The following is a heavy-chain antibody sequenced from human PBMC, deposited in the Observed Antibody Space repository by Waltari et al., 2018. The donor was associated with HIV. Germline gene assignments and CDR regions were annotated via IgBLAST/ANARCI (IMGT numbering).Heavy chain of an antibody. CDR2: ITSGGST. CDR3: AKDLYMIR. J-gene: IGHJ4*02. V-gene: IGHV3-23*01. D-gene: IGHD3-22*01. Sequence: EVQLLESGGGLVQPGGSLRLSCAASGFTFNNYAMNWVRQAPGKGLEWVSVITSGGSTYYADSVKGRFTISRDNSKNTLYLQMNSLRAEDTAVYYCAKDLYMIRWGQGTLVTVSS. CDR1: GFTFNNYA.